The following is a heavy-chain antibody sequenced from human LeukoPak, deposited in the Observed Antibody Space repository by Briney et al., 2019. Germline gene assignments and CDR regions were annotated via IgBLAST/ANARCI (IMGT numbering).Heavy chain of an antibody. V-gene: IGHV4-59*08. CDR1: GGSISSYY. CDR3: AGAYDSSGYYPFDY. J-gene: IGHJ4*02. Sequence: KPSETLSLTCTVSGGSISSYYWSWIRQPPGKGLEWIGYTYYSGSTNYNPSLKSRVTISVDTSKNQFSLKLSSVTAADTAVYYCAGAYDSSGYYPFDYWGQGTLVTVSS. D-gene: IGHD3-22*01. CDR2: TYYSGST.